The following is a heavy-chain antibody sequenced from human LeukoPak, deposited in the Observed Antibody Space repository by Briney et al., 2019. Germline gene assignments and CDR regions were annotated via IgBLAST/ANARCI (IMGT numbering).Heavy chain of an antibody. Sequence: GGSLRLSCAASGFTFSSYWMSWVRQAPGKGLEWVANIKQDGSEKYYVDSVKGRFTISRDNAKNSLYLLMNSLRAEDTAVYYCSRDYGPSSWYFDYWGQGTLVTVSS. D-gene: IGHD6-13*01. CDR2: IKQDGSEK. CDR3: SRDYGPSSWYFDY. CDR1: GFTFSSYW. J-gene: IGHJ4*02. V-gene: IGHV3-7*01.